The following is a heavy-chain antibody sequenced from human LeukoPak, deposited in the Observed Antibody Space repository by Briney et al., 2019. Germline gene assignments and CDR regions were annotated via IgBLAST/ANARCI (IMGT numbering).Heavy chain of an antibody. D-gene: IGHD2-15*01. V-gene: IGHV4-39*07. CDR1: GGSISSSSYY. CDR2: IYYSGST. Sequence: SETLSLTCTVSGGSISSSSYYWGWIRQPPGKGLEWIGSIYYSGSTYYNPSLKSRVTISVDTSKNQFSLKLSSVTAADTAVYYCARDLPVVANPLYYYYGMDVWGQGTTVTVSS. J-gene: IGHJ6*02. CDR3: ARDLPVVANPLYYYYGMDV.